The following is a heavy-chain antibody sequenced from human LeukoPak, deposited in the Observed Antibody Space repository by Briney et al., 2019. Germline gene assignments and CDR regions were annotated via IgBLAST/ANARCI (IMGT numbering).Heavy chain of an antibody. CDR1: GFSFSGHW. D-gene: IGHD6-6*01. CDR2: ISPTGSTT. Sequence: PGGSLRLSCTASGFSFSGHWMHWARQLPGKGLVWVSRISPTGSTTNYADSVKGRFTVSRDNAKNTLYLQVNNLRAEDTAVYYCARGHNSNWSGLDFWGQGTLLTVSS. V-gene: IGHV3-74*01. CDR3: ARGHNSNWSGLDF. J-gene: IGHJ4*02.